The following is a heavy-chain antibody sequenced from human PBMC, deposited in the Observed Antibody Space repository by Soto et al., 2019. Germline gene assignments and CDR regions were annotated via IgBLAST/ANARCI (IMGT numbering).Heavy chain of an antibody. CDR1: GGSISSGGYY. CDR2: IYYSGST. CDR3: ARGRSAGYCSSTSCYAGGIAAAGTEDY. V-gene: IGHV4-31*03. D-gene: IGHD2-2*01. Sequence: QVQLQESGPGLVKPSQTLSLTCTVSGGSISSGGYYWSWIRQHPGKGLEWIGYIYYSGSTYYNPSLKSRVTIPVDTSKNQFSLKLSSVSAADTAVYYCARGRSAGYCSSTSCYAGGIAAAGTEDYWGQGTLVTVSS. J-gene: IGHJ4*02.